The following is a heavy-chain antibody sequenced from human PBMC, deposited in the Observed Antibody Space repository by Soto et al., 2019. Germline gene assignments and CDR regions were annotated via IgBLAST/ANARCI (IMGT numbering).Heavy chain of an antibody. Sequence: GGSLRLSCAASGFTFSDYYMSWIRQAPGKGLEWVSYISSSSSYTNYADSVKGRFTISRDNAKNSLYLQMNSLRAEDTAVYYCATREAAMVPDSCGMDVWGQGTTVTVSS. CDR1: GFTFSDYY. J-gene: IGHJ6*02. D-gene: IGHD5-18*01. V-gene: IGHV3-11*06. CDR2: ISSSSSYT. CDR3: ATREAAMVPDSCGMDV.